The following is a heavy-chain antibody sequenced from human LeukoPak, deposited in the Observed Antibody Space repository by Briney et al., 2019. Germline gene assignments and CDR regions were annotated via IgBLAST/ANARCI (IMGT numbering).Heavy chain of an antibody. V-gene: IGHV1-3*01. CDR2: INAGNGNT. D-gene: IGHD2-2*01. J-gene: IGHJ5*02. CDR3: ARDRGYCSSTSCRRVWFDP. Sequence: GASVKVSCKASGYTFTSYAMRWVRQAPGQRLEWMGWINAGNGNTKYSQKFQGRVTITRDTSASTAYMELSSLRSEDTAVYYCARDRGYCSSTSCRRVWFDPWGQGTLVTVSS. CDR1: GYTFTSYA.